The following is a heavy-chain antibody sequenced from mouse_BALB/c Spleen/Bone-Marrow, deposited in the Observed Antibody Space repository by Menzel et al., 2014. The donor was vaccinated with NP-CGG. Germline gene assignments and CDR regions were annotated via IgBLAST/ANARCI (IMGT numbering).Heavy chain of an antibody. V-gene: IGHV1-14*01. J-gene: IGHJ1*01. CDR3: TRDHYYYGSSYWYFDV. CDR1: GYTFTSYV. Sequence: VQLKESGPELVKPGASVKMSCKASGYTFTSYVMHWVKQKPGQGLEWIGYINPYNDGTKYNEKFKSKATLTLDKSSSTAYMQLSSLTSEDSAVYYCTRDHYYYGSSYWYFDVWGAGTTVTVSS. D-gene: IGHD1-1*01. CDR2: INPYNDGT.